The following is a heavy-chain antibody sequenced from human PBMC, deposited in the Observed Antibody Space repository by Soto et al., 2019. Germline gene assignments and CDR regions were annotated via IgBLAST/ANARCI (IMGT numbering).Heavy chain of an antibody. CDR2: ISGSGGST. Sequence: EVQLLESGGGLVQPGGSLRLSCAASGFTFSSYAMSWVRQAPGKGLEWVSAISGSGGSTYYADSVKGRFTISRDNSKKALYRPKNSLRADDTDVYYCAKDAVTRLSWYFELWGRGTLVTVSS. V-gene: IGHV3-23*01. CDR3: AKDAVTRLSWYFEL. CDR1: GFTFSSYA. D-gene: IGHD4-17*01. J-gene: IGHJ2*01.